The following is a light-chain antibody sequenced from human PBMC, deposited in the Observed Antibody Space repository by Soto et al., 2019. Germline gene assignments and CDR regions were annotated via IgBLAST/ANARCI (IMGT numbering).Light chain of an antibody. J-gene: IGKJ1*01. CDR1: QSVSSTY. V-gene: IGKV3-15*01. CDR3: QKYNNWPRK. CDR2: GAS. Sequence: EIVLTKSPGTLSLSPCERATLSCIASQSVSSTYLTWYQQKPGQAPRLLISGASTRATGIPARFSGSGSGTEFTLTISSLQSEDFAVYYCQKYNNWPRKFGQGTKVDIK.